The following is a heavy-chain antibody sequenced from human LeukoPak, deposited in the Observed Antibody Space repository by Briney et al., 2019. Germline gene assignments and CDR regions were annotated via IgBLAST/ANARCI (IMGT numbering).Heavy chain of an antibody. V-gene: IGHV4-59*01. CDR3: ARDWGSGSHYGMDV. Sequence: SETLSLTCTVSGGSLSNYYWSWVRQPPGKGLEWIGYIYYTGSTNYNSSLKSRVTISVDTSKNQFSLKLSSVTAADTAVYYCARDWGSGSHYGMDVWGQGTTVTVSS. J-gene: IGHJ6*02. CDR1: GGSLSNYY. CDR2: IYYTGST. D-gene: IGHD3-10*01.